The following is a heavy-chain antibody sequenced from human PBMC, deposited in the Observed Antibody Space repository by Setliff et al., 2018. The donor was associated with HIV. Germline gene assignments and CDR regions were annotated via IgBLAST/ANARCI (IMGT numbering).Heavy chain of an antibody. J-gene: IGHJ4*02. V-gene: IGHV4-39*07. CDR3: ARAAAGNTGPFDL. CDR1: GGSISSSSYY. D-gene: IGHD4-17*01. CDR2: VYYSGST. Sequence: PSETLSLTCIVSGGSISSSSYYWGWIRQPPGKGLEWIGTVYYSGSTYYNPSLKSRVTMSVDTSKNQFSLKLTSVTASDTAVYYCARAAAGNTGPFDLWGQGSPVTVSS.